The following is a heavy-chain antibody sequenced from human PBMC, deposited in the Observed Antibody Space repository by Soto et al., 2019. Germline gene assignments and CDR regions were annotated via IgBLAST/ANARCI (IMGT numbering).Heavy chain of an antibody. D-gene: IGHD2-21*02. J-gene: IGHJ5*02. CDR3: ARSYCGGDCPNNWFDP. CDR2: INPSGGTT. CDR1: GYILSAYY. Sequence: QVQLVQSGAEVKKPGASVKVSCKASGYILSAYYMHWVRQAPGQGLEWMGIINPSGGTTTYAQNFQGRVTMTRDTSTSTGYMELSSLTSEDTAMYYCARSYCGGDCPNNWFDPWGQGTLVTVSS. V-gene: IGHV1-46*01.